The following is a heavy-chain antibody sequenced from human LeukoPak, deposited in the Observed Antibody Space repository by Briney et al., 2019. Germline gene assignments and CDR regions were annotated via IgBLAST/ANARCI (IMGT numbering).Heavy chain of an antibody. Sequence: GGSLRLSCAASGFTFSSYSMNWVRQAPGKGLEWVSSISSSSSYIYYADSVKGRFTISRDNAKNSLYLQMNSLRAEDTAVYYCAREGGYSGYDSNFDYWGQGTLVTVSS. CDR2: ISSSSSYI. CDR3: AREGGYSGYDSNFDY. D-gene: IGHD5-12*01. V-gene: IGHV3-21*01. J-gene: IGHJ4*02. CDR1: GFTFSSYS.